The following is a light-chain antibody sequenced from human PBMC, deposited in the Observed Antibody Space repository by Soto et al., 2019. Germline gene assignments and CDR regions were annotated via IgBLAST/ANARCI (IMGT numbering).Light chain of an antibody. V-gene: IGKV1-5*01. J-gene: IGKJ1*01. CDR1: QSISSW. CDR3: QQYNSYSPWT. Sequence: DIQITQSPSTLSASVGDRVTITCRASQSISSWLAWYQQKPGKAPKLLIYDASSLESGVPSRFSGSGSGTEFTLTISGLQPDDFATYYCQQYNSYSPWTFGQGTKV. CDR2: DAS.